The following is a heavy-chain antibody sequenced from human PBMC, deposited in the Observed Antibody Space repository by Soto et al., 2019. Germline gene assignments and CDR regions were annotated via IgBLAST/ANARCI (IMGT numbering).Heavy chain of an antibody. D-gene: IGHD1-26*01. CDR2: INAADGNT. J-gene: IGHJ4*01. CDR1: GYIFSTYT. CDR3: TRVSFENSDDADD. Sequence: VHLVQSGAEVKKPGASVKVSCKASGYIFSTYTMHWVRQAPGQGLEWMGWINAADGNTKYSQKFQGRVNTSRDTYTSTAYLELRGLRAEDTAVYYWTRVSFENSDDADDWGQGTLVTVSS. V-gene: IGHV1-3*01.